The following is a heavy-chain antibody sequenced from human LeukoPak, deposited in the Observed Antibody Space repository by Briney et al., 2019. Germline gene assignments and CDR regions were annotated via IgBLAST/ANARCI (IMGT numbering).Heavy chain of an antibody. CDR3: ARVGSSGWPSSGHYYYMDV. Sequence: PSETLSLTCAVYGGSFSGYYWSWIRQPPGKGLEWIGEINHSGSTNYNPSLKSRVTISVDTSKNQFSLKLSSVTAADTAVYYCARVGSSGWPSSGHYYYMDVWGKGTTVTVSS. CDR2: INHSGST. D-gene: IGHD6-25*01. J-gene: IGHJ6*03. V-gene: IGHV4-34*01. CDR1: GGSFSGYY.